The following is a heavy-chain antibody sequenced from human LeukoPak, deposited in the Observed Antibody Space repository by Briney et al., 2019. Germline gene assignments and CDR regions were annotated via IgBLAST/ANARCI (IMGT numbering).Heavy chain of an antibody. CDR2: INSDGSSR. D-gene: IGHD4-17*01. V-gene: IGHV3-74*01. CDR1: GFTFSSYW. J-gene: IGHJ4*02. CDR3: VRLNTVTPFDY. Sequence: PGGSLRLSCAASGFTFSSYWMHWVRQAPGKGLVWVSRINSDGSSRDYADSVKGRFTISRDNAKNTVYLQMNGLRDEDTAVYYCVRLNTVTPFDYWGQGTLVTVSS.